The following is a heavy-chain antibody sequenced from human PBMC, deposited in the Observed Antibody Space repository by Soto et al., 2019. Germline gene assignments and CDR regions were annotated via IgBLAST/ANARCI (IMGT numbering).Heavy chain of an antibody. J-gene: IGHJ6*02. Sequence: PGESLKISCKGSGYSFTSYWISWVRQMPGKGLEWMGRIDPSDSYTNYSPSFQGHVTISADKSISTAYLQWSSLKASDTAMYYCARQERFRYYYYGMDVWGQGTTVTVSS. CDR2: IDPSDSYT. CDR3: ARQERFRYYYYGMDV. D-gene: IGHD1-1*01. V-gene: IGHV5-10-1*01. CDR1: GYSFTSYW.